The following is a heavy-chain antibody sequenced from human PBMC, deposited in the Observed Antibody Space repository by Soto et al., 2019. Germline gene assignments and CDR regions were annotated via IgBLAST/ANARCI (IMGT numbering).Heavy chain of an antibody. CDR2: FYSGGST. J-gene: IGHJ6*02. V-gene: IGHV3-66*01. D-gene: IGHD1-1*01. CDR3: ARDHDPRRYYYYGMDV. Sequence: GGSLRLSCGVSGFSVRSNYMSWVRQAPGKGLECVSVFYSGGSTYYIDSVKGRFTISRDNAKNSLYLQMNSLRAEDTAVYYCARDHDPRRYYYYGMDVWGQGTTVTVSS. CDR1: GFSVRSNY.